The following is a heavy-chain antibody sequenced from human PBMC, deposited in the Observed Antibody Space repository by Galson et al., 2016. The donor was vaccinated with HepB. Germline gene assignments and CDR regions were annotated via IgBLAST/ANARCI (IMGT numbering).Heavy chain of an antibody. CDR2: IKQDGSEK. D-gene: IGHD3-9*01. Sequence: SLRLSCAVSGFTFSNFCMNWVRQAPGKGLEWVANIKQDGSEKYYVDSVKGRFTISRDNAKNSLYLQMSNLRADDTAIYYCAWSDGWLLSGSDYWGQGTLVTVSS. CDR1: GFTFSNFC. V-gene: IGHV3-7*05. J-gene: IGHJ4*02. CDR3: AWSDGWLLSGSDY.